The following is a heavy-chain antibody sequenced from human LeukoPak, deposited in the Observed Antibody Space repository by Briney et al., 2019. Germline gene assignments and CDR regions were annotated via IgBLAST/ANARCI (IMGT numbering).Heavy chain of an antibody. Sequence: GGSLRLSCAASGFTFGNYWMSWVRQAPGKGLEWVANIKEDGSEKNYVDSVRGRFTISRDNAKNSLYLQMNSLRAEDTAVYYCARVSGYARYYYYYGMDVWGQGTTVTVSS. CDR1: GFTFGNYW. D-gene: IGHD5-18*01. J-gene: IGHJ6*02. CDR3: ARVSGYARYYYYYGMDV. CDR2: IKEDGSEK. V-gene: IGHV3-7*01.